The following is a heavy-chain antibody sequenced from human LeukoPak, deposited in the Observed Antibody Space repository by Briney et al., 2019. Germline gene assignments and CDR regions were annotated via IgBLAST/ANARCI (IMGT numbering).Heavy chain of an antibody. D-gene: IGHD2-2*01. CDR2: INHSGST. J-gene: IGHJ4*02. Sequence: SETLSLTCAAYGGSFSGYYWSWIRQPPGKGLEWIGEINHSGSTNYNPSLKSRVTISVDTSKNQFSLKLSSVTAADTAVYYCARGQGSKYCSSTSCYPPYFDYWGQGTLVTVSS. CDR1: GGSFSGYY. CDR3: ARGQGSKYCSSTSCYPPYFDY. V-gene: IGHV4-34*01.